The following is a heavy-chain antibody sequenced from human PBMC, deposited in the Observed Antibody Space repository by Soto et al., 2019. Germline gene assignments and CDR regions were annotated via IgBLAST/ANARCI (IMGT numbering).Heavy chain of an antibody. D-gene: IGHD5-18*01. J-gene: IGHJ6*02. V-gene: IGHV3-30-3*01. CDR2: ISYDGSNK. Sequence: QVQLVESGGGVVQPGRSLRLSCAASGFTFSSYAMHWVRQAPGKGLEWVAVISYDGSNKYYADSVKGRFTISRDNSKHALYLQMNSLRAEDTAVYYCARAVFVDTAMVIEGYYYGMDVWGQGTTVTVSS. CDR3: ARAVFVDTAMVIEGYYYGMDV. CDR1: GFTFSSYA.